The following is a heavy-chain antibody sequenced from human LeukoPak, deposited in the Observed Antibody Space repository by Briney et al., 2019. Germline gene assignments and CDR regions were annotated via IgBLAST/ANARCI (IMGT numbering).Heavy chain of an antibody. V-gene: IGHV4-34*01. Sequence: PSETLSLPCAVCGGSFSGYYWSWIRQPPGKGLEWIGEINHSGSTNYNPSLKSRVTISVDTSKNQFSLKLSSVTAADTAVYYCARTMYYYGSGTVIFGLVFDPWGQGTLVTVSS. CDR3: ARTMYYYGSGTVIFGLVFDP. CDR2: INHSGST. CDR1: GGSFSGYY. D-gene: IGHD3-10*01. J-gene: IGHJ5*02.